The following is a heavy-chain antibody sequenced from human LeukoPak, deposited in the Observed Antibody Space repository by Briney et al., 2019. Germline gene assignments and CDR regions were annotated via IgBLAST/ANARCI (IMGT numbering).Heavy chain of an antibody. V-gene: IGHV1-24*01. CDR2: FDPEDGET. Sequence: GSVKVSCKVSGYTLTELSMHWVRQAPGKGLEWMGGFDPEDGETIYAQKLQGRVTMTEDTSTDTAYMELSSLRSEDTAVYYCATLYYDILTGRRYFDYWGQGTLVTVSS. J-gene: IGHJ4*02. CDR3: ATLYYDILTGRRYFDY. CDR1: GYTLTELS. D-gene: IGHD3-9*01.